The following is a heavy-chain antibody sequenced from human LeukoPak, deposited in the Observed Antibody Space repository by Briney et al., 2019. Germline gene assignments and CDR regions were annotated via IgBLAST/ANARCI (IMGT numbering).Heavy chain of an antibody. Sequence: GGSLRLSCAASGFTFSTYNMNWVRQAPGKGLEWVSSISSTSSFIYYADSVKGRFTISRDNAKNSLYLQMNSLRAEDTAVYYCARDSPSGLSYGYSGAYFDYWGQGTLVTVSS. D-gene: IGHD5-18*01. CDR1: GFTFSTYN. CDR3: ARDSPSGLSYGYSGAYFDY. CDR2: ISSTSSFI. J-gene: IGHJ4*02. V-gene: IGHV3-21*06.